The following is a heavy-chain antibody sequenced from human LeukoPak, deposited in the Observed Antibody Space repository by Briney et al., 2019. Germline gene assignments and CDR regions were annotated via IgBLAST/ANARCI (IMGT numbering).Heavy chain of an antibody. J-gene: IGHJ4*02. D-gene: IGHD6-19*01. CDR3: ARVGAVAGLFDY. CDR2: IIPILGIA. Sequence: ASVKVSCKASGYTFTSYDINWVRQATGQGLEWMGRIIPILGIANYAQKFQGRVTITADKSTSTAYMELSSLRSEDTAVYYCARVGAVAGLFDYWGQGTLVTVSS. V-gene: IGHV1-69*04. CDR1: GYTFTSYD.